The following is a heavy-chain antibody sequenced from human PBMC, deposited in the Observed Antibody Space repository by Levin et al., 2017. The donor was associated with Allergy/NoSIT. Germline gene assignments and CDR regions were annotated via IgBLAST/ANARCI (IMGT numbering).Heavy chain of an antibody. CDR2: ITSTSSTI. D-gene: IGHD3-9*01. CDR3: ASTLTGLEYFQR. Sequence: GESLKISCAASGFTFSSSSMNWVRLAPGKGLEWLSYITSTSSTIYYADSVKGRFTISRDNAKNSLYLQMNSLRAEDTALYYCASTLTGLEYFQRWGQGTLVTVSS. V-gene: IGHV3-48*01. J-gene: IGHJ1*01. CDR1: GFTFSSSS.